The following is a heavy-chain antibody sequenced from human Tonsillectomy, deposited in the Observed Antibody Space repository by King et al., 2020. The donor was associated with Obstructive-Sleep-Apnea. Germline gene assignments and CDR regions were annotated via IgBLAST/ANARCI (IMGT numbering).Heavy chain of an antibody. V-gene: IGHV1-18*04. D-gene: IGHD5/OR15-5a*01. CDR3: ARYSLLDSVAGAFDI. CDR2: ITTYNGNT. J-gene: IGHJ3*02. Sequence: QLVQSGAEVKKPGASVKVSCKASGYTFTNYGISWVRQAPGQGLEWMGWITTYNGNTSYAQKLQGRVTMTTDTSTSTAYMELRSLRSDDTAVYYCARYSLLDSVAGAFDIWGQGTMVTVSS. CDR1: GYTFTNYG.